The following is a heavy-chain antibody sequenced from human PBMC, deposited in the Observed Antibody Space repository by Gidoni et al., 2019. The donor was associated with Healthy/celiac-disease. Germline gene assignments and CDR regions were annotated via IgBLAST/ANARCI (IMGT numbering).Heavy chain of an antibody. CDR2: IYHSGST. CDR3: ARARWQLVLYWFDP. V-gene: IGHV4-38-2*02. CDR1: GYSISSGYY. Sequence: QVQLQESGPGLVKPSETLSLTCTLSGYSISSGYYWGWIRQPPGKGLEWIGSIYHSGSTYYNPSLKSRVTISVDTSKNQFSLKLSSVTAADTAVYYCARARWQLVLYWFDPWGQGTLVTVSS. D-gene: IGHD6-6*01. J-gene: IGHJ5*02.